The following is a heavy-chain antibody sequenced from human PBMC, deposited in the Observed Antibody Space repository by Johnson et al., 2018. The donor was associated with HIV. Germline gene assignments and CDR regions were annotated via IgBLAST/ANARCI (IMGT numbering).Heavy chain of an antibody. V-gene: IGHV3-30-3*01. CDR3: AKDWPRWVLTADAFDN. J-gene: IGHJ3*02. CDR2: ISYDGSNK. Sequence: QVQLVESGGGVVQPGRSLRLSCAASGFTFSSYAMHWVRQAPGKGLEWVAVISYDGSNKYYADSVKGRFTISRDNSKNTLYLQMNSLRAEDTALYYCAKDWPRWVLTADAFDNWGQGTMVTVSS. CDR1: GFTFSSYA. D-gene: IGHD2-21*02.